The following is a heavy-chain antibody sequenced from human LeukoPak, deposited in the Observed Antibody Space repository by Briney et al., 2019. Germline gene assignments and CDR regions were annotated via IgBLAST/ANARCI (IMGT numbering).Heavy chain of an antibody. V-gene: IGHV5-51*01. CDR2: IYPGDSRI. J-gene: IGHJ5*02. CDR3: ACRDLTSTWSFP. CDR1: GYSFISYW. Sequence: GESLKISCQSFGYSFISYWIGWVRQMPGKGMEWMGVIYPGDSRIRYNPSFQGQVTISVDKSISTAYLQWVSLKASDTAMYYCACRDLTSTWSFPWGQGTLVTVSS. D-gene: IGHD6-13*01.